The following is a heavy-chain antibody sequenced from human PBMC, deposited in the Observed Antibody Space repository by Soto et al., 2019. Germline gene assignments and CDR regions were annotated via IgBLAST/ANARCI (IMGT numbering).Heavy chain of an antibody. V-gene: IGHV1-18*01. CDR1: VYTFTNCG. J-gene: IGHJ4*02. Sequence: XSVKVSCKASVYTFTNCGIAWVRQAPGQGLEWMGWISPYKGNTHYAQKFQGRVTMTTDTSTSTAYMELRSLRSDDTAVYYCARDLDGSGSYYTDYWGQGTLVTVSS. CDR3: ARDLDGSGSYYTDY. CDR2: ISPYKGNT. D-gene: IGHD3-10*01.